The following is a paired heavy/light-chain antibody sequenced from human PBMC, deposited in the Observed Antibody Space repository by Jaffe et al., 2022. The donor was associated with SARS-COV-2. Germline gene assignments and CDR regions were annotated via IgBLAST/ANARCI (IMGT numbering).Light chain of an antibody. J-gene: IGKJ2*01. CDR1: QSLLHSNGYNY. Sequence: DIVMTQSPLSLPVTPGEPASISCRSSQSLLHSNGYNYLDWYLQKPGQSPQLLIYLGSNRASGVPDRFSGSGSGTDFTLKISRVEAEDVGVYYCMQALQTPPHTFGQGTKLEIK. CDR3: MQALQTPPHT. CDR2: LGS. V-gene: IGKV2-28*01.
Heavy chain of an antibody. CDR1: GGTFSSYA. J-gene: IGHJ6*02. V-gene: IGHV1-69*01. CDR3: ATPSTDGGPIYYYYYGMDV. Sequence: QVQLVQSGAEVKKPGSSVKVSCKASGGTFSSYAISWVRQAPGQGLEWMGGIIPIFGTANYAQKFQGRVTITADESTSTAYMELSSLRSEDTAVYYCATPSTDGGPIYYYYYGMDVWGQGTTVTVSS. D-gene: IGHD3-16*01. CDR2: IIPIFGTA.